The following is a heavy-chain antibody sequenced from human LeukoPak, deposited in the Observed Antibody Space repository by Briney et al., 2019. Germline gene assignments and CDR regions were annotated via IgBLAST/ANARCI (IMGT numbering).Heavy chain of an antibody. D-gene: IGHD6-13*01. Sequence: SETLSLTCAVSGGSISSNNWWIWVRQSPEKGLEWIGEIYHDGSTNYNPSLKSRVTISMDKSKNQLSLKLNFVTAEDTAVYYCARDPRSWYSDYWGQGTLVTVSS. CDR2: IYHDGST. CDR1: GGSISSNNW. CDR3: ARDPRSWYSDY. V-gene: IGHV4-4*02. J-gene: IGHJ4*02.